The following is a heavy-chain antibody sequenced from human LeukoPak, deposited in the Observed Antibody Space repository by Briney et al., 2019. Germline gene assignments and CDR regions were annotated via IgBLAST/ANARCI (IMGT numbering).Heavy chain of an antibody. Sequence: GGSLRLSCEASGFTFSSYWMHWVRQVPGKGLMWVSRINTDGSETTYADSVKGRFTISRDNAKNSLYLQMNSLRAEDTAVYYCARDLYGGYVPFFDYWGQGTLVTVSS. CDR1: GFTFSSYW. J-gene: IGHJ4*02. CDR3: ARDLYGGYVPFFDY. CDR2: INTDGSET. V-gene: IGHV3-74*03. D-gene: IGHD5-12*01.